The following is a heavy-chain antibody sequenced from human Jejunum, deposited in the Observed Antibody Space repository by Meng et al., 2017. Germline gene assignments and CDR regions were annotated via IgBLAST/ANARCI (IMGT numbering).Heavy chain of an antibody. V-gene: IGHV3-74*01. Sequence: GESLKISCAASGFTFSSYWMHWVRQVPGKGLAWVSRIYSDGSTTSYADSVKGRFTISRDNAQNTLYLQMNSLRAEDAAIYYCARSRYSIGLDSWGQGTLVTVSS. CDR2: IYSDGSTT. D-gene: IGHD6-19*01. J-gene: IGHJ4*02. CDR1: GFTFSSYW. CDR3: ARSRYSIGLDS.